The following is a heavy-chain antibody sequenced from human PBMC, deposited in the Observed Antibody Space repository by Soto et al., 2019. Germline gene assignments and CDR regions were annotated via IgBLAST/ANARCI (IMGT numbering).Heavy chain of an antibody. CDR1: GYTFTSYA. J-gene: IGHJ4*02. D-gene: IGHD3-3*01. CDR2: INAGNGNT. V-gene: IGHV1-3*01. CDR3: ARDKGPGTYYDFWSGYNLDY. Sequence: AASMKVSCKASGYTFTSYAMHWVRQSPGQRLEWMGWINAGNGNTKYSQKFQGRVTITRDTSASTAYMELSSLRSEDTAVYYCARDKGPGTYYDFWSGYNLDYWGQGTLVTVSS.